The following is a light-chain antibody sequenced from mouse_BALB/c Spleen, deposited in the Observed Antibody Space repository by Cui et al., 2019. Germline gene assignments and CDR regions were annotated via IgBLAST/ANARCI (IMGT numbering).Light chain of an antibody. CDR1: QSISDY. V-gene: IGKV5-39*01. J-gene: IGKJ2*01. CDR3: QNGHSLYT. CDR2: YAS. Sequence: DIVMTQSPATLSVTPGDRVSLSCRASQSISDYLHWYQQKSHESPRLLINYASQSISGIPSRFSGSGSGSDFTLSINSVEPEDVGVYYCQNGHSLYTFGGGTKLEIK.